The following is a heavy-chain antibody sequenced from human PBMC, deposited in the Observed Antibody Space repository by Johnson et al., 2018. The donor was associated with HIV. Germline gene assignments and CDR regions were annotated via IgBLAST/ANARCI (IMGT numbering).Heavy chain of an antibody. V-gene: IGHV3-30*02. CDR2: IRYDGSNK. CDR1: GFTFRSYG. D-gene: IGHD3-22*01. Sequence: QVQLVESGGGLVQPGGSLRLSCAASGFTFRSYGMHWVRQAPGKGLEWVAFIRYDGSNKDYADSVKGRFPISRDNSKNTLYLQMNSLRAEDTAVYYCAKDSGITMIVPDAFDIWGQGTMVTVSS. J-gene: IGHJ3*02. CDR3: AKDSGITMIVPDAFDI.